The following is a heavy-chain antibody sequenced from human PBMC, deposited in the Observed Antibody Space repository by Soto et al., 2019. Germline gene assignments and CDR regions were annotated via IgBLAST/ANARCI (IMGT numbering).Heavy chain of an antibody. D-gene: IGHD3-16*01. CDR3: AKDVEGLAYF. J-gene: IGHJ4*02. CDR2: ISYDGSNK. CDR1: GFTFSSYG. Sequence: SLRLSCAASGFTFSSYGMHRVRQAPGKGLEWVAVISYDGSNKYYADSVKCRFTISRDNSKNTLYLQMNSLRAEDTAVYYCAKDVEGLAYFWGQGTLVTVSS. V-gene: IGHV3-30*18.